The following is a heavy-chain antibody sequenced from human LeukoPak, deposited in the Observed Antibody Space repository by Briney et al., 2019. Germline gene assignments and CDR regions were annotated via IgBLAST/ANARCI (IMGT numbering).Heavy chain of an antibody. D-gene: IGHD2-21*02. V-gene: IGHV3-30*03. J-gene: IGHJ4*02. CDR2: ISYDGSNK. CDR3: ARGRLLVSGLLRFDY. CDR1: GFTFSSYG. Sequence: PGGSLRLSCAASGFTFSSYGMHWVRQAPGKGLEWVAVISYDGSNKYYADSVKGRFTISRDNSKNTLYLQMNSLRAEDTAVYYCARGRLLVSGLLRFDYWGQGTLVTVSS.